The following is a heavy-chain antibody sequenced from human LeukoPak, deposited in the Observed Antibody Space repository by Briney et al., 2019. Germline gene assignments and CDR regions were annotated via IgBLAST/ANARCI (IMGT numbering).Heavy chain of an antibody. CDR3: AKHGGSWTFDY. D-gene: IGHD6-13*01. J-gene: IGHJ4*02. CDR1: GVSISTYY. Sequence: SETLSLTCTVSGVSISTYYWSWTRQPPGKGVEWIGYLYDSGSTNYNPSLKSRVTISVDTSKNQFSLKLSSVTAADTAMYYCAKHGGSWTFDYWGQGTLVTVSS. V-gene: IGHV4-59*08. CDR2: LYDSGST.